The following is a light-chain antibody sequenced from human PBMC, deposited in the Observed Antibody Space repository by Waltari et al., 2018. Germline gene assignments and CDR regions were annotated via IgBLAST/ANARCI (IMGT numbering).Light chain of an antibody. Sequence: DIVLTPSPDSLPVSLGERATISCKSSQSVLYSSNDMNYFSWYQQKLGQPPKLLIYWASTRASGVSDRFSGGGSGTDFTLTITSVQADDVAIYYCQQYYSTPYTFGQGTKLEIK. J-gene: IGKJ2*01. CDR3: QQYYSTPYT. CDR1: QSVLYSSNDMNY. V-gene: IGKV4-1*01. CDR2: WAS.